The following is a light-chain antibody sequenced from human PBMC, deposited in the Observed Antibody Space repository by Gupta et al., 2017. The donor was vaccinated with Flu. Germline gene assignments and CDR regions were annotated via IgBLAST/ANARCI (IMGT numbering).Light chain of an antibody. CDR1: SGHSTYA. CDR3: QTWGTGIWV. Sequence: SGHSTYAIAWHQQQPEKGPRYLMKLNSDGSHTKGDGIPDRFSGSSSGAERYLTISSLQSEDEADYYCQTWGTGIWVFGGGTKLTVL. V-gene: IGLV4-69*01. J-gene: IGLJ3*02. CDR2: LNSDGSH.